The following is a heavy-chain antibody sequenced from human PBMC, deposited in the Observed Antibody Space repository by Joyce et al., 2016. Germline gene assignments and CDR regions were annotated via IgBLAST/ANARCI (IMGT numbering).Heavy chain of an antibody. CDR3: ARSDYTKHPIDY. CDR2: MTAYKGNT. J-gene: IGHJ4*02. D-gene: IGHD4-11*01. V-gene: IGHV1-18*04. CDR1: GYKFTSYG. Sequence: QVQLVQSGAEVKKPGASVKVSCKASGYKFTSYGITWVRQAPGQGLEGMGWMTAYKGNTNYAQKFEGRVTMTTDTSTSTAYMELRSLRSDDTAVYYCARSDYTKHPIDYWGQGTLVTVSS.